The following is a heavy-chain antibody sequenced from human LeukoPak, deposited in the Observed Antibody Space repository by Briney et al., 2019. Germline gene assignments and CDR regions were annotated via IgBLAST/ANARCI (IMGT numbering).Heavy chain of an antibody. J-gene: IGHJ4*02. Sequence: ASVKVSCKASGYTFTGYYMHWVRQAPGQGLEWMGWINPNSGDTNYAEKFQGRVTMTRDTSISTAYMDLRRLRSDDTAVDYCARDYSSSSGYFDYWGQGTLVTVSS. CDR3: ARDYSSSSGYFDY. CDR1: GYTFTGYY. CDR2: INPNSGDT. V-gene: IGHV1-2*02. D-gene: IGHD6-6*01.